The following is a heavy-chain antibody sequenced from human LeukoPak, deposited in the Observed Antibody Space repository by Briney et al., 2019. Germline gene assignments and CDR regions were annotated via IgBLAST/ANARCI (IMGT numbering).Heavy chain of an antibody. V-gene: IGHV1-69*04. D-gene: IGHD5-24*01. CDR1: GGTFSSYA. CDR2: IIPILGIA. Sequence: SVKVSCKASGGTFSSYAISWVRQAPGQGLEWMGRIIPILGIANYAQKFQGRVTVTADKSTSTAYMELSSLRSEDTAVYYCARVSVGDGYNPEPLYYYGMDVWGQGTTVTVSS. J-gene: IGHJ6*02. CDR3: ARVSVGDGYNPEPLYYYGMDV.